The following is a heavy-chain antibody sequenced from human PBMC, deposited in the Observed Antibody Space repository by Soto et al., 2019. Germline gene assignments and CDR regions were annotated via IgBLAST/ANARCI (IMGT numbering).Heavy chain of an antibody. Sequence: QVPLVQSGAEVKKPGASVKVSCKASGYTFTNYALHWLRQAPGQRLEWMGWINVGPGNTKYSQKFPDRVTITSDTSASTAYMELSSLTSEETAVYYCAKYYTSAWYGDDALDIWGPGTVITVSS. CDR1: GYTFTNYA. J-gene: IGHJ3*02. CDR2: INVGPGNT. CDR3: AKYYTSAWYGDDALDI. V-gene: IGHV1-3*01. D-gene: IGHD6-19*01.